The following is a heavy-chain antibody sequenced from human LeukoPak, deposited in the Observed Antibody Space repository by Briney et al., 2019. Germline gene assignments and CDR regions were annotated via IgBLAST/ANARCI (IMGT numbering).Heavy chain of an antibody. D-gene: IGHD2-15*01. Sequence: PGGSLRLSCAASGFTVSSNYMNWVRQAPGRGLEWVSVIHNTGNTYYADSVKGRFTMSRDSSKNTLYLQMNSLRAEDTAVYYCARVLLGSSGNQYWYYDLWGRGTLVTVSS. V-gene: IGHV3-53*01. CDR1: GFTVSSNY. CDR3: ARVLLGSSGNQYWYYDL. CDR2: IHNTGNT. J-gene: IGHJ2*01.